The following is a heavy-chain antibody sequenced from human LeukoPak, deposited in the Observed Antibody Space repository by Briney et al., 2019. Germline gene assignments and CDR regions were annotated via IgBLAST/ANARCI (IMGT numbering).Heavy chain of an antibody. CDR3: IRLDITMIGG. Sequence: GGSLRLSCAASGFTFSGSAMHWVRQASGKGLEWVGRIRSKANSYAAAYAASVRGRFTISRDDSKNTAYLQMNSLKTEDTAVYYCIRLDITMIGGWGQGTLVTVSS. V-gene: IGHV3-73*01. J-gene: IGHJ4*02. D-gene: IGHD3-22*01. CDR1: GFTFSGSA. CDR2: IRSKANSYAA.